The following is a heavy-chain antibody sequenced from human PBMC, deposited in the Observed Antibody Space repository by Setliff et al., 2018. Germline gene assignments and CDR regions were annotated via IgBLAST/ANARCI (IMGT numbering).Heavy chain of an antibody. CDR1: GGSISSRSYY. V-gene: IGHV4-39*01. CDR2: IYYSGST. Sequence: PSGTLSLTCSVSGGSISSRSYYWGWIRQPPGKGLEWIGSIYYSGSTFYNPSLKSRVTISVDTSKNQFSLKLSSVTATDTAHYYCARGKGNGRGGYFGYDPFDVWGQGTLVTVSS. D-gene: IGHD3-22*01. J-gene: IGHJ3*01. CDR3: ARGKGNGRGGYFGYDPFDV.